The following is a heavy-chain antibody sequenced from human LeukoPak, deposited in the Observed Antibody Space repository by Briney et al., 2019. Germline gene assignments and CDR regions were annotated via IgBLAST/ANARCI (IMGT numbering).Heavy chain of an antibody. J-gene: IGHJ4*02. V-gene: IGHV3-23*01. Sequence: PGGSLRLSCAASGFTFSSYAMSWVRQAPGQGLEWVSAISGSGGSTYYADSVKGRFTISRDNSKNNLYLQMNSPRAEAAAVYYCAKTFDTAMALYYFDSWGQGTLVTVSS. CDR3: AKTFDTAMALYYFDS. D-gene: IGHD5-18*01. CDR1: GFTFSSYA. CDR2: ISGSGGST.